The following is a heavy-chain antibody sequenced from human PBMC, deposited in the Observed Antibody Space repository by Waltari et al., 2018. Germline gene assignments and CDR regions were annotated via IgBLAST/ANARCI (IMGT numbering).Heavy chain of an antibody. D-gene: IGHD2-21*01. Sequence: QVHLMQSGAEVKKPGASVKVSCKASGYSFTGYYLHWVRQAPGQGPEWMGWINPNSGVTNFAQKFQDRVTMTRDTSISTAYMELSSLRSDDTAIYFCARGSFLWTKFDLWGHGTLVSVSP. CDR3: ARGSFLWTKFDL. J-gene: IGHJ5*02. CDR2: INPNSGVT. V-gene: IGHV1-2*02. CDR1: GYSFTGYY.